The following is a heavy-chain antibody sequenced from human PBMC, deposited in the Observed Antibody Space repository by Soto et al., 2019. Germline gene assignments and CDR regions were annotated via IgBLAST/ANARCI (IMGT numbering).Heavy chain of an antibody. CDR2: IYYSGST. CDR1: GGSISSSSYY. Sequence: PSETLSLTCTVSGGSISSSSYYWGWIRQPPGKGLEWIGSIYYSGSTYYNPSLKSRVTISVDTSKNQFSLKLSSVTAADTAVYYCARHRSGYDFGWFDPWGQGTLVTVSS. V-gene: IGHV4-39*01. CDR3: ARHRSGYDFGWFDP. D-gene: IGHD5-12*01. J-gene: IGHJ5*02.